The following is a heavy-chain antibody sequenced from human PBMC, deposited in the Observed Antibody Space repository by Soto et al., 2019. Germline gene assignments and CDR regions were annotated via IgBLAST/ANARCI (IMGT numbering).Heavy chain of an antibody. CDR1: GFTFEDYA. CDR3: AKHIEWGGVDGSVGGFDV. V-gene: IGHV3-9*01. CDR2: VSWNSGRV. J-gene: IGHJ3*01. D-gene: IGHD3-16*01. Sequence: EMQLVAAGGGVEQPGRSLRHSCAASGFTFEDYAMYWVRQAPGKALEWVSSVSWNSGRVAYADTVKVKLTISRDSAKNSLHLKMNSMRLEDTALYYCAKHIEWGGVDGSVGGFDVWGQGTMVTVSS.